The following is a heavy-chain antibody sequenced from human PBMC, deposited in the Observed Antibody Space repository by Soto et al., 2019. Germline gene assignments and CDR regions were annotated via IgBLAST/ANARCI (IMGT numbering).Heavy chain of an antibody. J-gene: IGHJ6*02. CDR3: AGRRTPRITIFGVAPGIKGMDV. D-gene: IGHD3-3*01. V-gene: IGHV1-8*01. CDR2: MNPNSGNT. CDR1: GYTFTSYD. Sequence: ASVKVSCKASGYTFTSYDINWVRQATGQGLEWMGWMNPNSGNTGYAQKFQGRVTMTRNTSISTAYMELSSLRSEDTAVYYCAGRRTPRITIFGVAPGIKGMDVWGQGTTVTVSS.